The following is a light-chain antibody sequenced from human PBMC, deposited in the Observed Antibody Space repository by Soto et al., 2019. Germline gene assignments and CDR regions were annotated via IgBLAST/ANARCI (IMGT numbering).Light chain of an antibody. CDR2: GAS. CDR3: QQYNSWPFT. J-gene: IGKJ3*01. Sequence: EIVMTQYPATLSLSPGERATLSCRASQSVSANLAWYQQKSGQAPRLLIYGASTRATGVPARFSGSGSGTEFTLTISSLQSEDFAVFYCQQYNSWPFTFGPGTKVDIK. CDR1: QSVSAN. V-gene: IGKV3-15*01.